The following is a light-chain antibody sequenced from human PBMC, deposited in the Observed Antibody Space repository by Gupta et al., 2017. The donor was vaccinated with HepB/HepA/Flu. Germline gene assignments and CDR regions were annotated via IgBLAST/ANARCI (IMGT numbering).Light chain of an antibody. CDR1: SSNVGSNN. Sequence: HSVLTQSTSISGTPGQRVTISCSGSSSNVGSNNVNWYQQLPGTAPKLLIYYNDERPSGVPDRISGSKSGTSASLAISVLQSEDEADYYCAAWDTSLNAVVFCGGTKLTVL. J-gene: IGLJ2*01. V-gene: IGLV1-44*01. CDR2: YND. CDR3: AAWDTSLNAVV.